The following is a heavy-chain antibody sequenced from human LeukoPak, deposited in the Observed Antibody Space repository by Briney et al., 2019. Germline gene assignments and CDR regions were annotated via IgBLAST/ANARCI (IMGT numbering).Heavy chain of an antibody. CDR1: GFTLTYYA. D-gene: IGHD3-22*01. CDR2: TSYDGNKK. J-gene: IGHJ5*02. CDR3: ARVATDYYDSSGYFAGTNWFDP. V-gene: IGHV3-30*15. Sequence: GGSLRLSCAASGFTLTYYAMHWVRQAPGKGLEWVAVTSYDGNKKYYADSVKGRFTISRDSSKNTLYLQMSSLRAEDTAVYYCARVATDYYDSSGYFAGTNWFDPWGQGTLVTVSS.